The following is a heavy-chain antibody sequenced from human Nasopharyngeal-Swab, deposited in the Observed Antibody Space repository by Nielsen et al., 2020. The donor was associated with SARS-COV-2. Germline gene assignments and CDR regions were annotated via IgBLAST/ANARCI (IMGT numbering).Heavy chain of an antibody. Sequence: SETLSLTCTVSGASISRYYWSWLRPPAGKGPEWIGRIHTSGTTNYNAPLKSRVTMSVDTSKNQISLKLSSVTAADTAMYSCARGYSSFDPWGQGTLVTVSS. D-gene: IGHD6-19*01. CDR1: GASISRYY. CDR2: IHTSGTT. CDR3: ARGYSSFDP. V-gene: IGHV4-4*07. J-gene: IGHJ5*02.